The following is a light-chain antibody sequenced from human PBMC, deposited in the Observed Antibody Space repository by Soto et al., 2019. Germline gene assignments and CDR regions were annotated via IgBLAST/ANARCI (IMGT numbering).Light chain of an antibody. CDR1: QSVTSN. CDR3: QQYNNWPLT. Sequence: EIVMTQSPATLSVSPGERAALSCRASQSVTSNLAWYQRKPGQAPRLLIYGASTRATGIPARFSGSGSGTEFTLTISSLQSGDFAVYYCQQYNNWPLTFGGGTKVEIK. V-gene: IGKV3-15*01. CDR2: GAS. J-gene: IGKJ4*01.